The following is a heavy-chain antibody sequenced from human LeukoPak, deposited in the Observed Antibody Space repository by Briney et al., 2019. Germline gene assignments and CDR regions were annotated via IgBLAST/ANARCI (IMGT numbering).Heavy chain of an antibody. J-gene: IGHJ4*02. D-gene: IGHD3-3*01. CDR2: INHSGST. V-gene: IGHV4-34*01. Sequence: PSETLSLTCAVYGGSFSGYYWSWIRQPPGKGLEWIGEINHSGSTNYNPSLKSRVTISVDTSKNQFSLKLSSVTAADTAVYYCAGGLTYYDFWSGRPTGLDYWGQGTLVTVSS. CDR1: GGSFSGYY. CDR3: AGGLTYYDFWSGRPTGLDY.